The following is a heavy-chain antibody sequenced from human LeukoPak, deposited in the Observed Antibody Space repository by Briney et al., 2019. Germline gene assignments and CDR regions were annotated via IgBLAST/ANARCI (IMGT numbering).Heavy chain of an antibody. Sequence: PGGSLRLSCAASGFTFSSYSMNWVRQAPGKGLEWVSSISSSSSYIYYADSVRGRFTISRDNAKNSLYLQMNSLRAEDTAVYYCARTYYYDSSGYIPFDYWGQGTLVTVS. J-gene: IGHJ4*02. V-gene: IGHV3-21*01. CDR1: GFTFSSYS. D-gene: IGHD3-22*01. CDR3: ARTYYYDSSGYIPFDY. CDR2: ISSSSSYI.